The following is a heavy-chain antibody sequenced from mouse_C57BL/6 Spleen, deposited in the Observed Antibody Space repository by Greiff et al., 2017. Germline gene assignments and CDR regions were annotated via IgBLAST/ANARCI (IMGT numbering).Heavy chain of an antibody. V-gene: IGHV5-9*01. CDR2: ISGGGGNT. CDR1: GFTFSSYT. D-gene: IGHD4-1*01. Sequence: EVKLVESGGGLVKPGGSLKLSCAASGFTFSSYTMSWVRQTPEKRLEWVATISGGGGNTYYPDSVKGRFTISRDNAKNTLYLQMSSLRSDDTALYYCARQKGLTGYFDYWGQGTTLTVSS. J-gene: IGHJ2*01. CDR3: ARQKGLTGYFDY.